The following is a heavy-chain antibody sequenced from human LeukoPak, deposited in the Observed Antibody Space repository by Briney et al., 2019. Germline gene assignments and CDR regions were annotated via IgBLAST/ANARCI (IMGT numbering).Heavy chain of an antibody. D-gene: IGHD5-24*01. Sequence: GASVKVSCKASGYTFTSYGINWVRQAPGQGLEWMGWISAYNGNINYAQKLQGRVTMTTDTSTSTAYMELRSLRSDDTAVYYCARDAGGRDGYKRVRSTTFDYWGQGTLVTVSS. CDR3: ARDAGGRDGYKRVRSTTFDY. CDR2: ISAYNGNI. J-gene: IGHJ4*02. CDR1: GYTFTSYG. V-gene: IGHV1-18*01.